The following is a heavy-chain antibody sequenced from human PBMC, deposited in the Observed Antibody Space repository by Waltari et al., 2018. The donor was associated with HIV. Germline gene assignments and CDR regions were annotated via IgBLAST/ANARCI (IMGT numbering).Heavy chain of an antibody. CDR2: ISWDSGTI. J-gene: IGHJ3*02. D-gene: IGHD3-9*01. V-gene: IGHV3-9*01. Sequence: EVQLVESGGGLVQPGGSLRLSCAASGFKFVDYAMYWVRQAPGEGLEWVSGISWDSGTIGYADSVKGRFTISRDNANNFLSLQMNNLRAEDTALYYCAKVGMTTLTSYAVDIWGQGTMVTVSS. CDR3: AKVGMTTLTSYAVDI. CDR1: GFKFVDYA.